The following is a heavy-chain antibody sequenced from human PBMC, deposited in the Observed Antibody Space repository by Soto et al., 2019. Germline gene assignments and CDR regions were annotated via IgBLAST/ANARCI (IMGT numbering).Heavy chain of an antibody. CDR2: IRSKANSYAT. CDR3: TRHLTPDFWSGYSDYYYYYMDV. D-gene: IGHD3-3*01. Sequence: GGSLRLSCAASGFTFSGSAMHWVRQSSGKGLEWVGRIRSKANSYATAYAVSVKGRFTISRDDSKNTAYLQMNSLKTEDTAVYYCTRHLTPDFWSGYSDYYYYYMDVWGKGTTVTVSS. CDR1: GFTFSGSA. J-gene: IGHJ6*03. V-gene: IGHV3-73*01.